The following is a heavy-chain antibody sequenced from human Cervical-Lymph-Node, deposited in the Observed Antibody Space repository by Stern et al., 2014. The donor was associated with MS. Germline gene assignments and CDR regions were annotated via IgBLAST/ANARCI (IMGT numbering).Heavy chain of an antibody. CDR2: IIPLLGLA. Sequence: VHLVESGAEVKKPGASLNVSCKTSGGTFSSSYAITWMRQAPGQRLEWMGRIIPLLGLANYAQKFQGRLITTADKSKPTPYIELSSLTSEDTAVYYCARGVVSNRAAATLHNLFDPWGQGTLVTVSS. CDR3: ARGVVSNRAAATLHNLFDP. D-gene: IGHD2-15*01. V-gene: IGHV1-69*09. CDR1: GGTFSSSYA. J-gene: IGHJ5*02.